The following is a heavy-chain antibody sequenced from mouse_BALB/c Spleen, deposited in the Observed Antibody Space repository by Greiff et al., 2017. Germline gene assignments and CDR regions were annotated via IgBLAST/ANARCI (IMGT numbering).Heavy chain of an antibody. CDR2: ISSGGSYT. CDR1: GFTFSSYA. Sequence: EVKLVESGGGLVKPGGSLKLSCAASGFTFSSYAMSWVRQTPEKRLEWVATISSGGSYTYYPDSVKGRFTISRDNAKNTLYLQMSSRRSEDTAMYYCARWGGGNQAMDCWGQGTSVTVSS. CDR3: ARWGGGNQAMDC. D-gene: IGHD1-1*02. V-gene: IGHV5-9-3*01. J-gene: IGHJ4*01.